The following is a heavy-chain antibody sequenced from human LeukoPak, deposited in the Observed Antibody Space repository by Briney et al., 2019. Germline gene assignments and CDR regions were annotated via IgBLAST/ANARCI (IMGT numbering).Heavy chain of an antibody. Sequence: PGRSLRLSCAASGFNLSRNGMHWVRQAPGKGLEWVAVIWYDASNKYYADSVKGRFTISRYNSKNTLYLQMNSLRAEDTAVYYCARDLAAGGTWFDPWGQGTLVTVSS. J-gene: IGHJ5*02. CDR3: ARDLAAGGTWFDP. CDR1: GFNLSRNG. D-gene: IGHD6-13*01. V-gene: IGHV3-33*01. CDR2: IWYDASNK.